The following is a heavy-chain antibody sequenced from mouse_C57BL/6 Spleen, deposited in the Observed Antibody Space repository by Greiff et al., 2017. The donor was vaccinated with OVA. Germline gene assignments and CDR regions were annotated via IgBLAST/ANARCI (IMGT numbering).Heavy chain of an antibody. CDR3: ARGLITTEGAFAY. CDR1: GYTFTSYW. CDR2: IDPSDSET. Sequence: QVQLQQPGAELVRPGSSVKLSCKASGYTFTSYWMHWVKQRPIQGLEWIGNIDPSDSETHYNQKFKDKATLTVDKSSSTAYMQLSSLTSEDSAVYYCARGLITTEGAFAYWGQGTLVTVSA. J-gene: IGHJ3*01. D-gene: IGHD1-1*01. V-gene: IGHV1-52*01.